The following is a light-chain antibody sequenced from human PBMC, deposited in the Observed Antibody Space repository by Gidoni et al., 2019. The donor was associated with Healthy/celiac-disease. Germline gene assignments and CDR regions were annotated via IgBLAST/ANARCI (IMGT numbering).Light chain of an antibody. CDR2: GGS. Sequence: EIVMTQSPATLSVSPGERATLSCRASQSVSSNLAWYQQKPGQAPRLLIYGGSTRGTCIPARVRGRGFGTEFTLTISSLQSEDFAVYYCQQYNNWPGNTFGQGTKLEIK. V-gene: IGKV3-15*01. CDR3: QQYNNWPGNT. CDR1: QSVSSN. J-gene: IGKJ2*01.